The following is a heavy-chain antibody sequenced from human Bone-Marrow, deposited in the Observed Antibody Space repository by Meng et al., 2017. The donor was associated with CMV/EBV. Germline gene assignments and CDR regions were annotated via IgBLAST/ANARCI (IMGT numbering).Heavy chain of an antibody. J-gene: IGHJ3*02. CDR3: ARVYFASRGDGFAI. D-gene: IGHD3-22*01. CDR1: GGSISTYY. V-gene: IGHV4-59*01. Sequence: SETLSLTSTVAGGSISTYYWSWIRQPQRKGLEWVGSLYYSGTTNYNTSLKDRVTISVDTSMNPFTLKLNSVNAADTAVYYCARVYFASRGDGFAIWGLGTMVTVSS. CDR2: LYYSGTT.